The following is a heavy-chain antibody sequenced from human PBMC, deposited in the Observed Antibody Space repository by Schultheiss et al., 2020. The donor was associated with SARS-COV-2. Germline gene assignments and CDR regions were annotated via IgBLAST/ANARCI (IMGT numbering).Heavy chain of an antibody. V-gene: IGHV3-49*03. J-gene: IGHJ4*02. D-gene: IGHD2-2*02. CDR1: GFTFGDYA. Sequence: GGSLRLSCTASGFTFGDYAMSWFRQAPGKGLEWVGFIRSKAYGGTTDYAAPVKGRFTISRDDSKNTLYLQMNSLKTEDTAVYYCTKTVYCSSTSCYTGGDYWGQGTLVTVSS. CDR2: IRSKAYGGTT. CDR3: TKTVYCSSTSCYTGGDY.